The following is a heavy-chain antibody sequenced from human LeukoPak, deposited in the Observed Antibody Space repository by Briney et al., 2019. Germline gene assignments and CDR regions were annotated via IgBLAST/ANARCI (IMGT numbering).Heavy chain of an antibody. V-gene: IGHV3-53*01. D-gene: IGHD1-26*01. CDR1: GFTVSSNY. CDR3: ARFSSGSFDY. J-gene: IGHJ4*02. Sequence: GGSLRLSCAASGFTVSSNYMSWVRQAPGKGLEWVSVIYTGGSTYYADSVKGRFTISRDNSKNTLYLQMSSLRAEDMAVYYCARFSSGSFDYWGQGTLVTVSS. CDR2: IYTGGST.